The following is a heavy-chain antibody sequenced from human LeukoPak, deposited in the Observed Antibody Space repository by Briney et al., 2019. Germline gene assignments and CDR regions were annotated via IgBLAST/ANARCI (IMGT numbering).Heavy chain of an antibody. D-gene: IGHD1-26*01. V-gene: IGHV3-7*01. Sequence: PGGSLRLSCAASGFIFSDYWMTWVRQAPGKGMEWVAIIKEDGSEKNYVDSVKGRFTISRDNAKNSLYLQMNSLRAEDTAVYYCARSRGGSYWGQGTLVTVSS. CDR1: GFIFSDYW. CDR2: IKEDGSEK. J-gene: IGHJ4*02. CDR3: ARSRGGSY.